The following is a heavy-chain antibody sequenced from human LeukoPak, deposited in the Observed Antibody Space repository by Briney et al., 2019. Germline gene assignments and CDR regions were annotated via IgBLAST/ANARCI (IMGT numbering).Heavy chain of an antibody. V-gene: IGHV4-39*07. CDR2: LYYGGST. CDR1: GGSISSGSYY. Sequence: PSETLSLTCTVSGGSISSGSYYWGWIRQPPGKGLEWIGSLYYGGSTYYNPSLKSRVTTSVDTSKNQFSLKLSSVTAADTAVYYCASVAYGSGTYWGQGNLVTVSS. J-gene: IGHJ4*02. D-gene: IGHD3-10*01. CDR3: ASVAYGSGTY.